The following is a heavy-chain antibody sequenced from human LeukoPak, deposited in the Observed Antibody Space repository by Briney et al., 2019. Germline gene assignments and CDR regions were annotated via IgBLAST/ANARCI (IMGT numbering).Heavy chain of an antibody. Sequence: GGSLRLSCAASGFTFSSYAMSWVRQAPGKGLEWVSAISGSGGCTYYADSVKGRFTISRDNSKNTLYLQMNSLRAEDTAVYYCAKSSIAAPGAFDIWGQGTMVTVSS. CDR3: AKSSIAAPGAFDI. CDR2: ISGSGGCT. D-gene: IGHD6-6*01. J-gene: IGHJ3*02. CDR1: GFTFSSYA. V-gene: IGHV3-23*01.